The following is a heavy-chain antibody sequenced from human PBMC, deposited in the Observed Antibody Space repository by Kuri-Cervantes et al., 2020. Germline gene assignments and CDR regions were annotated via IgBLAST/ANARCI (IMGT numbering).Heavy chain of an antibody. J-gene: IGHJ4*02. V-gene: IGHV1-8*01. CDR2: MNPNSGNT. Sequence: ASVKVSCKASGYTFTSYDVNWVRQATGQRLEWMGWMNPNSGNTGYAQKFQGRVTMTRNTSISTAYMELSSLRSEDTAVYYCANEYCSGGSCYEYWGQGTLVTVSS. D-gene: IGHD2-15*01. CDR3: ANEYCSGGSCYEY. CDR1: GYTFTSYD.